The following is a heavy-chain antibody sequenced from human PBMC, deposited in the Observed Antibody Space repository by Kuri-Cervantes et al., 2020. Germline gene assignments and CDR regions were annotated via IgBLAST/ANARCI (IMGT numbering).Heavy chain of an antibody. CDR2: IYSSGST. D-gene: IGHD6-13*01. CDR1: GGSISSSSYY. V-gene: IGHV4-39*01. CDR3: ARHSLSQSSSWSIFEF. J-gene: IGHJ4*02. Sequence: SETLSLTCAVSGGSISSSSYYWGWIRQPPGMGLEWIGSIYSSGSTYYNPSLKSRVTISVDTSKNQFSLRLASVSAADTAVYYCARHSLSQSSSWSIFEFWGQGTLVTVSS.